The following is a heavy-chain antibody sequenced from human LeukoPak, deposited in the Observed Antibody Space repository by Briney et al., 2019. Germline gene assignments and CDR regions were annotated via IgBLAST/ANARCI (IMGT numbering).Heavy chain of an antibody. D-gene: IGHD3-22*01. CDR3: ARGILYYYDSSGYYLPPRHHAPTTQLLDY. CDR2: IYSGGST. V-gene: IGHV3-66*01. J-gene: IGHJ4*02. CDR1: GFTVSSNY. Sequence: GGSLRLSCAASGFTVSSNYMSWVRQAPGKGLEWVSVIYSGGSTYYADSVKGRFTISRDNSKNTLYLQMNSLRAEDTAVYYCARGILYYYDSSGYYLPPRHHAPTTQLLDYWGQGTLVTVSS.